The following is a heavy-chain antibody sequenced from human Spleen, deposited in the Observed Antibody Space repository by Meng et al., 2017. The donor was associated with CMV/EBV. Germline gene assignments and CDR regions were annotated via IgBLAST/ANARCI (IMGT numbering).Heavy chain of an antibody. V-gene: IGHV3-30*02. CDR2: IRYDGSNK. CDR3: AKDVAPSVTYYFYYAMDV. D-gene: IGHD4-17*01. J-gene: IGHJ6*02. CDR1: GFTFSSYG. Sequence: GESLKISCAASGFTFSSYGMHWVRQAPGKGLEWVAFIRYDGSNKYYADSVKGRFTISRDNSKNSLYLQMNSLRAEDTAVYYCAKDVAPSVTYYFYYAMDVWGQGTAVTVSS.